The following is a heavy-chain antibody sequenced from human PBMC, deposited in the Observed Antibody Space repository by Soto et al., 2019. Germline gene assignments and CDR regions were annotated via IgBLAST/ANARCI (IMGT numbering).Heavy chain of an antibody. D-gene: IGHD6-13*01. CDR2: ISAYNGNT. CDR3: WQQQLDY. J-gene: IGHJ4*02. CDR1: CYTFTSYG. V-gene: IGHV1-18*04. Sequence: GXSVEVSFKDSCYTFTSYGISWVRQAPVQGLEWMGWISAYNGNTNYAQKLQGRVTMTTDTSTSTAYMELRSLRSDDTAVYYCWQQQLDYWGQGTLVTVYS.